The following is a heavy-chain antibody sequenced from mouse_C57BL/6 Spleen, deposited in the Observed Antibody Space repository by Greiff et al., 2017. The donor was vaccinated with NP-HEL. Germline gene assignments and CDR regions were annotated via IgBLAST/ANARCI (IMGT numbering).Heavy chain of an antibody. CDR1: GYTFTSYW. CDR3: AKPTRGRDAMDY. Sequence: QVQLQQPGAELVKPGASVKVSCKASGYTFTSYWLHWVKQRPGQGLEWIGRIHPSDSDTNYNQKFKGKATLTVDKSSSTAYMQLSSLTSEDSAVYYWAKPTRGRDAMDYWGQGTSVTVSS. CDR2: IHPSDSDT. J-gene: IGHJ4*01. V-gene: IGHV1-74*01.